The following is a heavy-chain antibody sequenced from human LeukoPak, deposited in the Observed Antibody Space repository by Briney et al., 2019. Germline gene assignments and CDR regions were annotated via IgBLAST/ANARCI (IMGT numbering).Heavy chain of an antibody. CDR3: ARDFIHRSGEAGY. Sequence: GGSLRLSCAASGFTFSDYYMSRIRQAPGKGLEWVSYISTGSSSTKYADSVRGRFTISRDNAKNSLYLQMNSLRAEDTAVYYCARDFIHRSGEAGYWGQGTLVTVSS. CDR2: ISTGSSST. J-gene: IGHJ4*02. D-gene: IGHD3-22*01. V-gene: IGHV3-11*05. CDR1: GFTFSDYY.